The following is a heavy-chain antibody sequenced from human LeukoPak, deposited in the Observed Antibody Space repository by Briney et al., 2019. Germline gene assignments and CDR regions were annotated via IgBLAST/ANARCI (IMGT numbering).Heavy chain of an antibody. D-gene: IGHD6-6*01. Sequence: GGSLRLSCAVSGFSFNEYAMNWVRQAPGKGLEWVSFISGDGRSTYYADSVKGRFTISRDNAKNSLFLQMNSLRDEDTAVYYCASGFSSSPYFDYWGQGTLVTVSS. CDR2: ISGDGRST. J-gene: IGHJ4*02. CDR3: ASGFSSSPYFDY. V-gene: IGHV3-43*02. CDR1: GFSFNEYA.